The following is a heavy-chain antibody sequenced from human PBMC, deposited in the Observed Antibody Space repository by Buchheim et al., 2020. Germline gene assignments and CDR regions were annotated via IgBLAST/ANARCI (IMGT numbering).Heavy chain of an antibody. CDR3: ARGQSGPLRWLALEI. D-gene: IGHD4-23*01. CDR2: INHSGDS. J-gene: IGHJ3*02. V-gene: IGHV4-34*01. CDR1: GGSFSDYC. Sequence: QVQLQQWGAGLLKPSETLSLTCAVYGGSFSDYCWSWIRQSPTQGLEWIGEINHSGDSDYNPSFKSRATLSSDTSNNHFSMKLTSITAAHTAVYYCARGQSGPLRWLALEIWGQGT.